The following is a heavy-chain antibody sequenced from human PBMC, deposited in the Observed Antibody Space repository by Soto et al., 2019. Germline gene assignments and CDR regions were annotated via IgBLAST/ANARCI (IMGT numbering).Heavy chain of an antibody. V-gene: IGHV3-23*01. CDR1: GFTFSSYA. Sequence: DVQLLESGGGLVQPGGSLRLSCAASGFTFSSYAMGWVRQGTGKGLEWVAVVSIGGSTHYADSVRGRFTISRDNSKNTLSLQFNTLRALDSAVYFCAKRCGAGGLFDYCVQGCLVTVSS. CDR2: VSIGGST. D-gene: IGHD2-21*01. J-gene: IGHJ4*02. CDR3: AKRCGAGGLFDY.